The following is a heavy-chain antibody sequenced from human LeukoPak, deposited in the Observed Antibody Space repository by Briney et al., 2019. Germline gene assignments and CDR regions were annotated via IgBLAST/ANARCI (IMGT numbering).Heavy chain of an antibody. V-gene: IGHV3-74*01. Sequence: GGSLRLSCAASGFTFSNYWMHWVRQAPGKGLVWVSRIKSDGSRTDYADSVKGRFTISRDNSKNTLYLQMNSLRAEDTAVYYCARSNYDYVWGSYRYQYFDYWGQGTLVTVSS. CDR1: GFTFSNYW. CDR2: IKSDGSRT. CDR3: ARSNYDYVWGSYRYQYFDY. J-gene: IGHJ4*02. D-gene: IGHD3-16*02.